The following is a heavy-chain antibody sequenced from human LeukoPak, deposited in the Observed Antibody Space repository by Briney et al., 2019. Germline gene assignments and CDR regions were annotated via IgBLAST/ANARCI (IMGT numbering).Heavy chain of an antibody. J-gene: IGHJ4*02. CDR2: ISTSSSLI. Sequence: GGSLRLSCAASGFTFSSYSMNWVRQAPGKGLEWASSISTSSSLISYADSVRGRFSISRDNAQNSLFLQMNSLRAEDTAVYYCARGYGDYGSYWGQGILVTVSS. CDR3: ARGYGDYGSY. CDR1: GFTFSSYS. D-gene: IGHD4-17*01. V-gene: IGHV3-21*01.